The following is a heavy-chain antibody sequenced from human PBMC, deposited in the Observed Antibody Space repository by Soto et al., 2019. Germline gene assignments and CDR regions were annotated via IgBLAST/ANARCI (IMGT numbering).Heavy chain of an antibody. CDR1: GGSISSGGYY. J-gene: IGHJ4*02. CDR3: ASGRQRRLMPTLLPFDY. Sequence: SETLSLTCTVSGGSISSGGYYWSWIRQHPGKGLEWIGYIYYSGSTYYNPSLKSRVTISVDTSKNQFSLKLSSVTAADTAVYYCASGRQRRLMPTLLPFDYWGQGTLVTVSS. D-gene: IGHD2-2*01. CDR2: IYYSGST. V-gene: IGHV4-31*03.